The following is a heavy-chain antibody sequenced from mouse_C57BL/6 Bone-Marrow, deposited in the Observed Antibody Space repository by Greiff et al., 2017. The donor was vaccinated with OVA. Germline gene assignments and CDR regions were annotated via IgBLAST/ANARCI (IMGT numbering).Heavy chain of an antibody. J-gene: IGHJ4*01. D-gene: IGHD1-1*02. CDR2: ISYDGSN. Sequence: ESGPGLVKPSQSLSLTCSVTGYSITSGYYWYWIRQFPGNKLEWMGYISYDGSNNYKPSLKNRISITRDTSKNQFFLKLNSVTTEDTATYYCARDGTFYAMDYWGQGTSVTVSS. CDR1: GYSITSGYY. V-gene: IGHV3-6*01. CDR3: ARDGTFYAMDY.